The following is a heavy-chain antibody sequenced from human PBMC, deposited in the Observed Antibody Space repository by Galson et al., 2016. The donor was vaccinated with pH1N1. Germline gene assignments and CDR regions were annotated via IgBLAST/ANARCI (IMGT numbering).Heavy chain of an antibody. CDR1: GFTFSTYA. CDR3: EMETPYSSGWGYYYGMDA. V-gene: IGHV3-30-3*01. J-gene: IGHJ6*02. Sequence: SLRLSCAASGFTFSTYAMHWVRQAPGKGLEWVALTSYDGSNKYYADSVKGRFTISRDNSKKTLYLEMNSLRAEDTAVYYCEMETPYSSGWGYYYGMDAWGQGTTVTVSS. CDR2: TSYDGSNK. D-gene: IGHD6-19*01.